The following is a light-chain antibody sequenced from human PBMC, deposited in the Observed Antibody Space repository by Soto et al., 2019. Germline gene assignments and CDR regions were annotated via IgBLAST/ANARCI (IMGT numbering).Light chain of an antibody. CDR2: EVV. CDR1: KSDIGVYDF. V-gene: IGLV2-8*01. CDR3: KSYAGSNTYV. Sequence: QSFLTQPPSASGSPGQSVTISCTGTKSDIGVYDFVSWYQHHPGKAPRLIIYEVVQRPSGVPDRFSGSKSGNTASLTVSGLQAADEADYFCKSYAGSNTYVFGSGTKV. J-gene: IGLJ1*01.